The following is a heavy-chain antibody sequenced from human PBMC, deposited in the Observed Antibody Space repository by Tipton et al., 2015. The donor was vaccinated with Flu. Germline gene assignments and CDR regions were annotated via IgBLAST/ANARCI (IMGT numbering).Heavy chain of an antibody. J-gene: IGHJ4*02. CDR1: GFTFSSYW. CDR2: IGGIDGKT. V-gene: IGHV3-23*04. D-gene: IGHD6-6*01. CDR3: ANVPNFDY. Sequence: QLVQSGGGLVQPGGSLRLSCAASGFTFSSYWMSWVRQAPGKGLEWVSRIGGIDGKTHYADSVKGRFTTSRDNSKNTLYLQMNSLGAEDTAVYYCANVPNFDYWGQGTLVTVSS.